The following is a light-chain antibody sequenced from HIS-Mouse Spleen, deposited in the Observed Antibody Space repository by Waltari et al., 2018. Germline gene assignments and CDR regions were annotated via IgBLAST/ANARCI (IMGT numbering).Light chain of an antibody. J-gene: IGLJ2*01. CDR1: KIGSKS. CDR3: QVWDSSSDHVV. V-gene: IGLV3-21*03. Sequence: SYVLTQPPSVSVAPGKTARITCGGNKIGSKSVHWYQQKPGQAPVLGVYADSDRPSGIPERFSGSNSGNTATLTISRVEAGDEADYYCQVWDSSSDHVVFGGGTKLTVL. CDR2: ADS.